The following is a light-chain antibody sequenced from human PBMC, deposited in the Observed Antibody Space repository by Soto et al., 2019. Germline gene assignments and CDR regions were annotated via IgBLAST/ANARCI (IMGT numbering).Light chain of an antibody. CDR3: QQYVSSLWT. Sequence: EIVLTQSPVTLSLSPGERATLSCRASQSVSSSYLAWYQQKPGQAPRLLIYGASNRATGIPDRFSGSGSGTDFTLTISRLEPEDFAVYYCQQYVSSLWTFGQGTKVDI. CDR1: QSVSSSY. J-gene: IGKJ1*01. V-gene: IGKV3-20*01. CDR2: GAS.